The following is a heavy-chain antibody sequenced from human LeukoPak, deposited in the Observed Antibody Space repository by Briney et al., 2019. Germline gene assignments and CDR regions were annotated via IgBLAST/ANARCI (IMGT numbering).Heavy chain of an antibody. D-gene: IGHD2-15*01. CDR3: ARGARAASNNWFDP. CDR2: IYTSGST. V-gene: IGHV4-4*07. Sequence: SETLSLTCTVSGGSISSYYWSWIRQPAGKGLEWIGRIYTSGSTNYNPSLKRRVTMSVDTSKNHFSLKLSSVTAADTAVYYCARGARAASNNWFDPWGQGTLVTVSS. CDR1: GGSISSYY. J-gene: IGHJ5*02.